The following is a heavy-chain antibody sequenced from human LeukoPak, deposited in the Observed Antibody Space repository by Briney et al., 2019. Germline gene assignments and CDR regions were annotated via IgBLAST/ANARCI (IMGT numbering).Heavy chain of an antibody. V-gene: IGHV3-30*18. CDR3: AKPRIPVAGTDLDF. CDR1: GFTFRSYG. D-gene: IGHD6-19*01. Sequence: GRSLRLSCSASGFTFRSYGMHWVRQAPGKGLEWVAVISYDGSTKYYADSVKGRFTISRDNSKNTLYLQMNSLRPEDTAVYYCAKPRIPVAGTDLDFWGQGTLVTVSS. CDR2: ISYDGSTK. J-gene: IGHJ4*02.